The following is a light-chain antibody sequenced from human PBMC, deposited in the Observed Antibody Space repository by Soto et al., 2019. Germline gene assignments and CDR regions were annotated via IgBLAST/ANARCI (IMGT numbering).Light chain of an antibody. CDR3: QQYFNSPFT. CDR1: QSVFYSTDSKNY. J-gene: IGKJ2*01. V-gene: IGKV4-1*01. Sequence: DIVMTQSPGSLAVSLGERATINCKSSQSVFYSTDSKNYLAWYQQKPGQPPKLLFYWATTRESGVPDRISGSGSGTHVTLTISSLQAEDVAIYYCQQYFNSPFTFGQGTKLEIE. CDR2: WAT.